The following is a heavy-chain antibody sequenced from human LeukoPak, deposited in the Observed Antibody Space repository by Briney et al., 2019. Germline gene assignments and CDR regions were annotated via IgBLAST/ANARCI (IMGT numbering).Heavy chain of an antibody. CDR3: ATGYPPYGYNPY. J-gene: IGHJ4*02. Sequence: ASVKVSCKASGYTFTSYYMHWVRQAPGKGLEWMGGFDPEDGETIYAQKFQGRVTMTEDTSTDTAYMELSSLRSEDTAVYYCATGYPPYGYNPYWGQGTLVTVSS. D-gene: IGHD5-24*01. CDR2: FDPEDGET. V-gene: IGHV1-24*01. CDR1: GYTFTSYY.